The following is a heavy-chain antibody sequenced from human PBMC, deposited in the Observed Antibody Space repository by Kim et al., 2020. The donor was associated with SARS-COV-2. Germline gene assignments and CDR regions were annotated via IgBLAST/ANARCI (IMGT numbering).Heavy chain of an antibody. CDR2: IKQDGSEK. Sequence: GGSLRLSCAASGFTFSSYWMSWVRQAPGKGLEWVANIKQDGSEKYYVDSVKGRFTISRDNAKNSLYLQMNSLRAEDTAVYYCARDTQYYDFWSGYRSPYFDYWGQGTLVTVSS. V-gene: IGHV3-7*03. D-gene: IGHD3-3*01. J-gene: IGHJ4*01. CDR3: ARDTQYYDFWSGYRSPYFDY. CDR1: GFTFSSYW.